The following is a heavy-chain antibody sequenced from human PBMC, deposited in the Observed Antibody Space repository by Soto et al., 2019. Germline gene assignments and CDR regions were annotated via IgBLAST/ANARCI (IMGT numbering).Heavy chain of an antibody. J-gene: IGHJ5*02. CDR3: ARKGYPNNWFDP. Sequence: SETLSLTCAVSGGSISSGGYSWSWIRQPPGKGLEWIGYIYHGGSTYYNPSLKSRVTISVDRSKNQFSLKLSSVTAADTAVYYCARKGYPNNWFDPWGQGTLVTVSS. D-gene: IGHD5-18*01. V-gene: IGHV4-30-2*01. CDR2: IYHGGST. CDR1: GGSISSGGYS.